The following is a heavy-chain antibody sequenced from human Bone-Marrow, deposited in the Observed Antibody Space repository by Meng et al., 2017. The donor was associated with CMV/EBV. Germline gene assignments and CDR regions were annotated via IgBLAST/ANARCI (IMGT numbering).Heavy chain of an antibody. CDR2: ISWNSGNI. J-gene: IGHJ5*02. D-gene: IGHD6-13*01. Sequence: GGSLRLSCAASGFTFDDYAMHWVRQAPGKGLEWVSGISWNSGNIGYADSVKGRFTISRDNAKNSLYLQMNSLRAEDTAVYYCARGAAAGRHWFDPWGQGTLVTVSS. CDR3: ARGAAAGRHWFDP. V-gene: IGHV3-9*01. CDR1: GFTFDDYA.